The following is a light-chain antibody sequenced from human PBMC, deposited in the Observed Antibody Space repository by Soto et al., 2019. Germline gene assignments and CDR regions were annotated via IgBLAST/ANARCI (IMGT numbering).Light chain of an antibody. Sequence: QSALTQPPSASGSPGQSVTISCTGTSSDIGGYDYVSWYQQHPGKAPKLIIYEVSKRPSGVPYRFSGSKSGNTASLTVPGLEAEAEADYYCSTYAGSKNFVFAGGTKLTVL. CDR2: EVS. V-gene: IGLV2-8*01. CDR1: SSDIGGYDY. J-gene: IGLJ2*01. CDR3: STYAGSKNFV.